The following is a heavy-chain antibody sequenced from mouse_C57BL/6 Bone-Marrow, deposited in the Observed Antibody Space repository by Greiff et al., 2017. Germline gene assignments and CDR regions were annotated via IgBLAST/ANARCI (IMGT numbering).Heavy chain of an antibody. CDR1: GYTFTSYD. CDR2: IYPRDGST. CDR3: AMIYDGYYDWYFDV. Sequence: QVQLQQSGPELVKPGASVQLSCKASGYTFTSYDLNWVKQRPGQGLEWIGWIYPRDGSTKYNEKFKGKATLTVDTSSSTAYMELHSLTSEDSAVYFCAMIYDGYYDWYFDVWGTGTTVTVSS. D-gene: IGHD2-3*01. J-gene: IGHJ1*03. V-gene: IGHV1-85*01.